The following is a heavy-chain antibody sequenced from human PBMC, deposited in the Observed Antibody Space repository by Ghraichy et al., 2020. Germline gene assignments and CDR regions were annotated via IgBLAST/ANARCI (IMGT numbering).Heavy chain of an antibody. CDR2: ISGSGGST. V-gene: IGHV3-23*01. J-gene: IGHJ4*02. CDR3: AKANYGSGSDYGYFDY. CDR1: GFTFSSYA. D-gene: IGHD3-10*01. Sequence: GESLRLSCAASGFTFSSYAMSWVRQAPGKGLEWVSAISGSGGSTYYADSVKGRFTISRDNSKNTLYLQMNSLRAEDTAVYYCAKANYGSGSDYGYFDYWGQGTLVTVSS.